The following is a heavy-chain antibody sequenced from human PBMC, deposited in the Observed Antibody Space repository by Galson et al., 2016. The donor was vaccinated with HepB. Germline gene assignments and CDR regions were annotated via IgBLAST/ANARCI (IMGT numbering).Heavy chain of an antibody. CDR3: ARDTAMVTSDS. J-gene: IGHJ4*02. CDR1: GFIVTGYS. CDR2: ISTTSSYI. Sequence: SLRLSCAASGFIVTGYSLTWVRQAPGKGLEWVPSISTTSSYIYYADSVKGRFTISRDNAKNSLYLQMNSLRAEDTAVYFCARDTAMVTSDSWGQGTLVTVSS. V-gene: IGHV3-21*01. D-gene: IGHD5-18*01.